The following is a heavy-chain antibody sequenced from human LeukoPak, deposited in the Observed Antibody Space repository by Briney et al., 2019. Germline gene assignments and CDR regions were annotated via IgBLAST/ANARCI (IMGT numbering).Heavy chain of an antibody. CDR1: GFTFSDYY. CDR2: ISSSGSTI. J-gene: IGHJ6*03. V-gene: IGHV3-11*01. Sequence: GGSLRLSCAASGFTFSDYYMSWIRQAPGKGLEWVSYISSSGSTIYYADSVKGRFTISRDNAKNSLYLQMNSLRAEDTAVYYCAKADPSLAGRGYYYYYMDVWGKGTTVTVSS. CDR3: AKADPSLAGRGYYYYYMDV. D-gene: IGHD1-26*01.